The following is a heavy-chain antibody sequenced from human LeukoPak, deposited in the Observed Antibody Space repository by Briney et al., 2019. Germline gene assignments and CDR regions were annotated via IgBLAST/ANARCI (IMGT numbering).Heavy chain of an antibody. Sequence: GASVKVSCKASGYTFTSYGISWVRQAPGQGLEWMGWISGYNGYTKYAQKVQGRVTMTTDTSTSTAYMELRSLGSDDTAVYYCARDRSPRQYYDASDYHGAADYWGQGTLVTVSS. D-gene: IGHD3-22*01. CDR2: ISGYNGYT. CDR1: GYTFTSYG. CDR3: ARDRSPRQYYDASDYHGAADY. V-gene: IGHV1-18*01. J-gene: IGHJ4*02.